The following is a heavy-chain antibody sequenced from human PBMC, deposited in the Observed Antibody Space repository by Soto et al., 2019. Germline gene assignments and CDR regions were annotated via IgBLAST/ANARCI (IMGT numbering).Heavy chain of an antibody. Sequence: SLRLSCTVSGFTFADYTMSWVRQAPGKGLEWVGLIRSEANGGTTHYAASVHGGFIISRDDSRGIAFLQMNNLKSEDTAVYYCTRVGKFDYWGQGTLVTVSS. D-gene: IGHD1-26*01. V-gene: IGHV3-49*04. CDR3: TRVGKFDY. J-gene: IGHJ4*02. CDR2: IRSEANGGTT. CDR1: GFTFADYT.